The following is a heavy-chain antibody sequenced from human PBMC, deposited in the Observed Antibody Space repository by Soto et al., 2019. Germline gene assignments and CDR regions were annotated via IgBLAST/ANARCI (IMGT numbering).Heavy chain of an antibody. D-gene: IGHD2-21*02. Sequence: GASVTRAWTTAGATFRSYPISWVRQAHGQGLEWMGGIIPIFGTANYAQKFQGRVTITADESTSTAYMELSSLRSEDTAGYYCARGGPGDDNGFDPGCQGTVGT. CDR1: GATFRSYP. V-gene: IGHV1-69*13. J-gene: IGHJ5*02. CDR3: ARGGPGDDNGFDP. CDR2: IIPIFGTA.